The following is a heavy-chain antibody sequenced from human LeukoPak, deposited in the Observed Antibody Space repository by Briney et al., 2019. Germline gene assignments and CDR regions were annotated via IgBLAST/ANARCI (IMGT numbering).Heavy chain of an antibody. Sequence: VASVKVSCKASGYTFTGYYMHWVRQAPGQGLEWMGWINPNSGGTNYAQKFQGRVTMTRDTSISTAYMELSRLRSDDTAVYYCARALVVVPAATDYWGQGTLVTVSS. V-gene: IGHV1-2*02. J-gene: IGHJ4*02. CDR2: INPNSGGT. D-gene: IGHD2-2*01. CDR3: ARALVVVPAATDY. CDR1: GYTFTGYY.